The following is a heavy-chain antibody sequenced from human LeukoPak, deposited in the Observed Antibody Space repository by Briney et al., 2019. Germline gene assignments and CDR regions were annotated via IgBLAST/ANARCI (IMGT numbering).Heavy chain of an antibody. J-gene: IGHJ4*02. CDR3: ARDTTVTTFDY. V-gene: IGHV1-69*04. Sequence: WMGRIIPILGIANYAQKFQGRVTITADKSTSTAYMELSSLRSEDTAVYYCARDTTVTTFDYWGQGTLVTVSS. CDR2: IIPILGIA. D-gene: IGHD4-17*01.